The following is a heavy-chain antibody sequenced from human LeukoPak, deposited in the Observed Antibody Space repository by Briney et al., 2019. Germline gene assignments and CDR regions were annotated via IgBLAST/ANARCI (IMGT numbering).Heavy chain of an antibody. J-gene: IGHJ5*02. V-gene: IGHV4-59*02. CDR3: TRGHWGLQS. CDR1: GASVTDHY. D-gene: IGHD7-27*01. Sequence: PSETLSLTCTVSGASVTDHYWSWIRQSPGKGLEWISYIHHSGNSDYNPSLRSRVTTSLDTSKNQFSLNLISVTAADTAVYYCTRGHWGLQSWSQGTLVTVS. CDR2: IHHSGNS.